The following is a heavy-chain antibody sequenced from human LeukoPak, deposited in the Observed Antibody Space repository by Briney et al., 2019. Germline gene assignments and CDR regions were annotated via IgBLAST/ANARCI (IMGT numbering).Heavy chain of an antibody. CDR2: FDPEDGET. V-gene: IGHV1-24*01. D-gene: IGHD5/OR15-5a*01. CDR3: ATFCVYDILECFDY. J-gene: IGHJ4*02. CDR1: GDTLTELS. Sequence: ASVKVSCKVSGDTLTELSIHWVRQAPGKGLEWMGGFDPEDGETIYAQKFQGRVTMTEDTSTDTAYMELSSLRSEDTAVYYCATFCVYDILECFDYWGQGTLVTVSS.